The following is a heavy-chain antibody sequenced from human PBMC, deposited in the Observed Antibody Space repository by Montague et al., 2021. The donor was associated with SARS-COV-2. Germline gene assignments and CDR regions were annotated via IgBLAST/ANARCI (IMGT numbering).Heavy chain of an antibody. CDR3: ARGYDYVWGRYRCLHWFDA. J-gene: IGHJ5*02. CDR2: INHSGST. CDR1: GGSFSGYY. Sequence: SETLSLTCAVYGGSFSGYYWSWIRRPPGKGLEWIGEINHSGSTNYNPSLKSRVTISVDTSKNQFSLKLSSVTAADTAVYYCARGYDYVWGRYRCLHWFDAWGQGTLVTVSS. D-gene: IGHD3-16*02. V-gene: IGHV4-34*01.